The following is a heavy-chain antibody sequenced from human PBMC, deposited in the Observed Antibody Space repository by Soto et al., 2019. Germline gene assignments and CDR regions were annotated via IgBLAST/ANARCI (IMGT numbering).Heavy chain of an antibody. Sequence: EVQLVESGGGLVQPGRSLRLSCAASGFTFDDYAMHWVRQAPGKGLEWVSGISWNSGSIGYADSVKRRFTISRDNAKNSLYLQMNSLRAEDTALYYCAKDVARYGDYYYYMDVWGKGTTVTVSS. CDR1: GFTFDDYA. V-gene: IGHV3-9*01. CDR3: AKDVARYGDYYYYMDV. CDR2: ISWNSGSI. D-gene: IGHD4-17*01. J-gene: IGHJ6*03.